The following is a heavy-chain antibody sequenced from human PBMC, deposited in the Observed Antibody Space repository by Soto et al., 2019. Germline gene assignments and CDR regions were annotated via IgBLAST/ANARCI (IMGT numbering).Heavy chain of an antibody. V-gene: IGHV1-69*13. CDR3: ARADVVVTPAAMPEYFYYGLDV. J-gene: IGHJ6*02. D-gene: IGHD2-2*01. CDR2: IIPVFGTT. CDR1: GGPSSTYS. Sequence: GASVKVSCKSSGGPSSTYSITWVRQAPGQGLEWMGGIIPVFGTTNYAQKFQGRLTITADESTSTAYMQLSSLRSEDTAVYYCARADVVVTPAAMPEYFYYGLDVWGQGTTVTVSS.